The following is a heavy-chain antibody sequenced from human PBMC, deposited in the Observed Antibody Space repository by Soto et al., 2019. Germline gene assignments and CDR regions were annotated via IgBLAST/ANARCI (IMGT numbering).Heavy chain of an antibody. V-gene: IGHV3-48*01. J-gene: IGHJ1*01. CDR2: ISSSSSTI. Sequence: GGSLRLSCAASGFTFSSYSMNWVRQAPGKGLEWVSYISSSSSTIYYADSVKGRFTISRDNAKNSLYLQMNSLRAEDTAVYYCARGAEDIVVVVAAQDAEYFQHWGQGTLVTVSS. CDR3: ARGAEDIVVVVAAQDAEYFQH. D-gene: IGHD2-15*01. CDR1: GFTFSSYS.